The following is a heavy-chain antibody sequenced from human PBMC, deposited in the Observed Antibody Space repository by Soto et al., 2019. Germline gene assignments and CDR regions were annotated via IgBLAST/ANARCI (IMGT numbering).Heavy chain of an antibody. J-gene: IGHJ4*02. CDR2: IKQDESDK. D-gene: IGHD3-16*02. Sequence: PGGSLRLSCAVSGFRFRDYWMSWVRQAPGKGLEWVANIKQDESDKYYVDSVKGRFTISRDNAKNALYLQMNSLRAEDTALYYCAKDISLGELSAPDHWGQGTMVTVSA. CDR1: GFRFRDYW. V-gene: IGHV3-7*03. CDR3: AKDISLGELSAPDH.